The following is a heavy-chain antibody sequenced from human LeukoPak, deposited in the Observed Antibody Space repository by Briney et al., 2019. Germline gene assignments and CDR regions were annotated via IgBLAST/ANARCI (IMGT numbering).Heavy chain of an antibody. D-gene: IGHD6-13*01. CDR1: GGSIRSGAYS. CDR3: ARGDSSSWLYYFDY. CDR2: IYYSGST. V-gene: IGHV4-30-4*07. J-gene: IGHJ4*02. Sequence: SQTLSLTCTVSGGSIRSGAYSWSWIRQPPGKGLEWIGYIYYSGSTYYNPSLKTRVSISLDTSKNQISLKLSSVTAADTAVYYCARGDSSSWLYYFDYWGQGTLVTVSS.